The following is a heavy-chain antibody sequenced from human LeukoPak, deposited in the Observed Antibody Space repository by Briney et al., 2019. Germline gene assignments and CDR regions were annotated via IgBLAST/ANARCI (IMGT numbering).Heavy chain of an antibody. CDR1: GGTFSSYA. J-gene: IGHJ4*02. CDR3: ARDEMVDTAMVR. Sequence: ASVKVSCKASGGTFSSYAISWVRQAPGQGLGWMGGIIPIFGTANYAQKFQGRVTITADESTSTAYMELSSLRSEDTAVYYCARDEMVDTAMVRWGQGTLVTVSS. CDR2: IIPIFGTA. D-gene: IGHD5-18*01. V-gene: IGHV1-69*13.